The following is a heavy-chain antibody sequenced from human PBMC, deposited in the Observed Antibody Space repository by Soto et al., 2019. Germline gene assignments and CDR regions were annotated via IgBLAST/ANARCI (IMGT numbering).Heavy chain of an antibody. CDR3: ACAVVGDYHYYYSMDV. CDR1: GYTFTSYG. Sequence: ASVKVSCKASGYTFTSYGISWVRQAPGQGLEWMGWISAYNGNTNYAQKLQGRVTMTTDTSTSTAYMELRSLRSDDTAVYYCACAVVGDYHYYYSMDVWGPGTTVTVSS. CDR2: ISAYNGNT. V-gene: IGHV1-18*01. D-gene: IGHD4-17*01. J-gene: IGHJ6*02.